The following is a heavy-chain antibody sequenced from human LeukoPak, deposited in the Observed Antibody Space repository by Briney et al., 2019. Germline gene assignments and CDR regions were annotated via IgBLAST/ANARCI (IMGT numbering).Heavy chain of an antibody. CDR1: GYTFTGYY. Sequence: GASVKVSCKASGYTFTGYYMHWVRQASGQGLEWMGWINPNSGGTNYAQKFQGRVTMTRDTSISTAHMELSRLRSDDTAVYYCARDYSYEYYFDYWGQGTLVTVSS. CDR2: INPNSGGT. CDR3: ARDYSYEYYFDY. V-gene: IGHV1-2*02. J-gene: IGHJ4*02. D-gene: IGHD5-18*01.